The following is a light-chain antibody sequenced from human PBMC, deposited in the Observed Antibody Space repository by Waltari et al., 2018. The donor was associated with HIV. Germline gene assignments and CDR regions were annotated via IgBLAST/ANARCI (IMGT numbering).Light chain of an antibody. CDR3: QSYDSSLSGVV. CDR1: RSNIGTGYA. V-gene: IGLV1-40*01. CDR2: GNS. J-gene: IGLJ2*01. Sequence: QSVLTQPPSVSGAPGQRVTLSCTGSRSNIGTGYAVHRYQQLPGTAPKLLIYGNSNRPSGVPDRFSGSKSGTSASLAITGLQAEDEADYYCQSYDSSLSGVVFGGGTKLTVL.